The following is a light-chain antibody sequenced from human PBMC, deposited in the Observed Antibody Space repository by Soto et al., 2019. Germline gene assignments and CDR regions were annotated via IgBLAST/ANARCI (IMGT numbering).Light chain of an antibody. Sequence: DIQMTQSPSSLSASVGDRVTITCRASQSISSGLAWYQQKPGKAPKLLMYDASSLERGVPSRFRGSGSGTEFTLTISSLKPDDFETYYCQQYDTYSRTFGQGTKVDIK. V-gene: IGKV1-5*01. CDR3: QQYDTYSRT. CDR2: DAS. CDR1: QSISSG. J-gene: IGKJ1*01.